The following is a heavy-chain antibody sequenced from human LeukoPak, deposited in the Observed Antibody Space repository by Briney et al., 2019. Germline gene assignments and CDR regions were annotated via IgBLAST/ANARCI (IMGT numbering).Heavy chain of an antibody. CDR3: ARVWGLYAFDI. CDR1: QFTVSSNY. Sequence: GGSLRLSCAASQFTVSSNYMSWVRQAPGKGLEWVSVIYSGGSTYYADSVKGRFTISRDNSKNTLYLQMNSLRAEDTAVYYCARVWGLYAFDIWGQGTMVTVSS. CDR2: IYSGGST. V-gene: IGHV3-66*01. J-gene: IGHJ3*02. D-gene: IGHD3-16*01.